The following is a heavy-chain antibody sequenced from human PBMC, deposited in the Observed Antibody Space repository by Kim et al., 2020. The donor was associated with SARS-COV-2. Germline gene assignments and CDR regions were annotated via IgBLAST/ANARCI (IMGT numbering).Heavy chain of an antibody. Sequence: SVKVSCKASGGTFSSYAISWVRQAPGQGLEWMGGIIPIFGTANYAQKFQCRVTITADESTSTAYMELSSLRSEDTAVYYCARSSKIAAAGSYYGMDVWGQGTTVTVSS. CDR3: ARSSKIAAAGSYYGMDV. V-gene: IGHV1-69*13. J-gene: IGHJ6*02. CDR2: IIPIFGTA. CDR1: GGTFSSYA. D-gene: IGHD6-13*01.